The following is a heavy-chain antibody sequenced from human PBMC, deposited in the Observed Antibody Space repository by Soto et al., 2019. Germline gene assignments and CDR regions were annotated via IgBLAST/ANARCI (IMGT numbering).Heavy chain of an antibody. Sequence: QVQLVQSGAEVKKPGAAVKVSCKAAGYTFTGYFIHWVRQAPGQGLERMGTLDPSGGSTTYAQNFHGRPTMTGDTTTRTLYMELNSLRSDDTAVYYCARSPLPTGTTLFHFDYWGQGTVVTVSS. CDR1: GYTFTGYF. V-gene: IGHV1-46*01. CDR3: ARSPLPTGTTLFHFDY. D-gene: IGHD1-1*01. J-gene: IGHJ4*02. CDR2: LDPSGGST.